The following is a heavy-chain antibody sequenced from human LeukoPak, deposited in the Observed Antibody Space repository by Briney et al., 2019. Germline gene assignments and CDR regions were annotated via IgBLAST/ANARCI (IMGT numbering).Heavy chain of an antibody. CDR3: ARRSGRTPNYFDP. V-gene: IGHV4-39*01. Sequence: SGNLSLTCGVSGGSISSTDYYWAWIRQPPGKGLEWIGAIFYNGKTFYNPSLENRVTMSVDSSKNQFSLKLTSVTAADTAVYYCARRSGRTPNYFDPWGQGTLVTVSS. CDR1: GGSISSTDYY. D-gene: IGHD6-25*01. CDR2: IFYNGKT. J-gene: IGHJ5*02.